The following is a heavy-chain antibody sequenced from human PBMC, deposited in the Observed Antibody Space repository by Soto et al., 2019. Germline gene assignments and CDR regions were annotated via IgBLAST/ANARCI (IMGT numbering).Heavy chain of an antibody. CDR2: VDRCGSNT. J-gene: IGHJ2*01. Sequence: EVQLLESGGDLVQPGGSLRLSCAASGFTFSSYAMSCVRQDPRKGLGWVSTVDRCGSNTYYTDSVKGRFTISRDNSKNTLFLQMNSLTAEDTAVYYCAKRGDPTYGNWYFDLWGRGTLITVSS. CDR1: GFTFSSYA. D-gene: IGHD3-10*01. CDR3: AKRGDPTYGNWYFDL. V-gene: IGHV3-23*01.